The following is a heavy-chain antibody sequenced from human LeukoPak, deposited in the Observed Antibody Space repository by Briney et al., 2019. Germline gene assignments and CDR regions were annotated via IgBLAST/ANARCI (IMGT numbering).Heavy chain of an antibody. V-gene: IGHV3-7*01. D-gene: IGHD2-15*01. CDR1: GFTFGSYW. CDR2: IKQDRSEK. J-gene: IGHJ6*02. CDR3: ARDRGGSCCLFRCGMDV. Sequence: GGSLRLSCAASGFTFGSYWMSWVRQAPGKGLEWLANIKQDRSEKYYVDSVKGRFTMSRDNAKNSLYLQMNSPRAEDTAVYYCARDRGGSCCLFRCGMDVWGQGTTVTVSS.